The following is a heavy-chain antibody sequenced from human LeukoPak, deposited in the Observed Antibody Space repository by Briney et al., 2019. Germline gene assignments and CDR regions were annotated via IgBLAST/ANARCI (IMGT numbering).Heavy chain of an antibody. J-gene: IGHJ3*02. D-gene: IGHD3-22*01. V-gene: IGHV1-2*02. Sequence: ASVKVSCKASGYTFTGYYMHWVRQAPGQGLEWMGWINPNSGGTNYAQKFQGRVTMTRDTSISTAYMELSRLRSDDTAVYYCARVAPRSTYYYDSSGYSPGAFDIWGQGTVVTVSS. CDR1: GYTFTGYY. CDR3: ARVAPRSTYYYDSSGYSPGAFDI. CDR2: INPNSGGT.